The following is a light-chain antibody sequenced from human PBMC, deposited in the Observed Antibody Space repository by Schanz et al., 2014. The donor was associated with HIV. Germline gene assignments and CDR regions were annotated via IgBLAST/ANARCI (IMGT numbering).Light chain of an antibody. Sequence: DILMTQSPATLSVSPGERATLSCRASQSVSSNLAWYQQKPGQAPRLLIFAASIRTTGIPDRFSGSGSGTAFTLTITRLEPEDFAVYFCHQYGSSPRTFGQGTKVEI. CDR3: HQYGSSPRT. V-gene: IGKV3-20*01. CDR2: AAS. CDR1: QSVSSN. J-gene: IGKJ1*01.